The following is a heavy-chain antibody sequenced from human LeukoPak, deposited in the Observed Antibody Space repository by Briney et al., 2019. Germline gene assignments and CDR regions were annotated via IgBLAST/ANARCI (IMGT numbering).Heavy chain of an antibody. J-gene: IGHJ4*02. CDR1: GYTFTSYG. CDR3: ARDDCTNGVCYKGHY. Sequence: ASVKVSCEASGYTFTSYGISWVRQAPGQGLEWMGWISAYNGNTNYIQKLQGRVTMTTDTSTSTAYMELRSLRSDDTAVYYCARDDCTNGVCYKGHYWGQGTLVTVSS. D-gene: IGHD2-8*01. CDR2: ISAYNGNT. V-gene: IGHV1-18*01.